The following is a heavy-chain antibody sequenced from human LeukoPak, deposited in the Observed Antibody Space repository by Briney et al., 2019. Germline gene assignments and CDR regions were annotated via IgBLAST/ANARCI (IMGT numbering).Heavy chain of an antibody. CDR3: ARVSIVVVVSGMDV. CDR1: GYTFTDYY. V-gene: IGHV1-2*02. CDR2: TNPDSGGT. Sequence: ASVKVSCKASGYTFTDYYIHWVRQAPGQGLEWMGWTNPDSGGTDYAQKFQGRVTMTRDTSISTAYMDLYRLRSDDTAVYYCARVSIVVVVSGMDVWGQGTTLTVSS. J-gene: IGHJ6*02. D-gene: IGHD2-15*01.